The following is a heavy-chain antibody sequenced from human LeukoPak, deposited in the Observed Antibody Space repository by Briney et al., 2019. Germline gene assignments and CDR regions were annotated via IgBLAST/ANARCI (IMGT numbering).Heavy chain of an antibody. V-gene: IGHV3-33*01. Sequence: GRSLRLSCAAAGFTFSNYAMHWVRQAPGKGPEWVAVIWNDGGSKYYADSVKGRFTISRDNSKNTVFLQMDSLGVEDAAVYYCARGADYYDSSGYSYPYYFDYWGQGTLVTVSS. CDR3: ARGADYYDSSGYSYPYYFDY. D-gene: IGHD3-22*01. CDR2: IWNDGGSK. CDR1: GFTFSNYA. J-gene: IGHJ4*02.